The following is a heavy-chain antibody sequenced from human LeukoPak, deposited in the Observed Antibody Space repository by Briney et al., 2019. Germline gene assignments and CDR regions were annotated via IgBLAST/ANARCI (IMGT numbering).Heavy chain of an antibody. CDR3: AKRLRLGELSLRPYYFDY. CDR2: ISGSGSNT. J-gene: IGHJ4*02. V-gene: IGHV3-23*01. CDR1: GFAFSTYA. D-gene: IGHD3-16*02. Sequence: PGGSLRLSCAASGFAFSTYAMSWVRQAPGKGLEWVSSISGSGSNTYYADSVKGQFTISRASSKNTLYLQMNSLRAEDTAVYYCAKRLRLGELSLRPYYFDYWGQGTLVTVSS.